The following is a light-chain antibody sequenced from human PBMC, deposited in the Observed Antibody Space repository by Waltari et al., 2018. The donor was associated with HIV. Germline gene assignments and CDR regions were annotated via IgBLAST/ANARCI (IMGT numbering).Light chain of an antibody. CDR3: QQYKNWPYT. CDR1: QIITNN. V-gene: IGKV3-15*01. CDR2: ATS. Sequence: EIVMTQSPATLSVSPGDRATITCRASQIITNNLAWYQQKPGQAPALLIYATSTKATGIPARFSGSGSATEFALTISSLQSGDFAVYFCQQYKNWPYTFGQGTKLEIK. J-gene: IGKJ2*01.